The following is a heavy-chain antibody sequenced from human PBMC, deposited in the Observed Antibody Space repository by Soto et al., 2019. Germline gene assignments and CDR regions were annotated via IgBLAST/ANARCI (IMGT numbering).Heavy chain of an antibody. V-gene: IGHV3-21*01. CDR3: ARYGGAVVPAANWFDP. CDR1: GFTFSSYS. D-gene: IGHD2-2*01. Sequence: PGGSLRLSCAASGFTFSSYSMNWVRQAPGKGLEWVSSISSSSSYIYYADSVKGRFTISRDNAKNSLYLQMNSLRAEDTAVYYCARYGGAVVPAANWFDPWGQGTLVTVSS. J-gene: IGHJ5*02. CDR2: ISSSSSYI.